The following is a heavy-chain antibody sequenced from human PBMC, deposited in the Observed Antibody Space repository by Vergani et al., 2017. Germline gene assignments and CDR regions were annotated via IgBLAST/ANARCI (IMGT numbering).Heavy chain of an antibody. D-gene: IGHD6-25*01. V-gene: IGHV5-51*01. CDR3: VRRRCERQDVDY. Sequence: EVQLVQSGAEVKKPGESLKISCEVSGYTFSDYWVGGVRQKPGKGLEWMGVVYARDSITRYRLSFEGQVTISADKSINTAYLEWDSLRASDSAMYYCVRRRCERQDVDYWGQGALVTV. CDR2: VYARDSIT. J-gene: IGHJ4*02. CDR1: GYTFSDYW.